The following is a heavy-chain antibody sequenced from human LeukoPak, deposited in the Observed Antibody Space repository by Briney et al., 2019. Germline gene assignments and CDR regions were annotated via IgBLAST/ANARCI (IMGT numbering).Heavy chain of an antibody. Sequence: ASVKVSCKASGYAFTSYYMHWVRQAPGQGLEWMGIINPSGGSTSYAQKFQGRVTMTGDMSTSTVYMELSSLRSEDTAVYYCARVDAGYGGNSPDFDYWGQGTLVTVSS. J-gene: IGHJ4*02. CDR1: GYAFTSYY. CDR3: ARVDAGYGGNSPDFDY. D-gene: IGHD4-23*01. V-gene: IGHV1-46*01. CDR2: INPSGGST.